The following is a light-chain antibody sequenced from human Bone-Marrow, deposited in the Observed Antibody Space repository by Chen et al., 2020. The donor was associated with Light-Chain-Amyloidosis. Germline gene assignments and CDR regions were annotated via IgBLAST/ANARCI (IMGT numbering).Light chain of an antibody. CDR3: QSYQGSSQGV. CDR2: EDD. Sequence: NFMLTQPHSVSESPGKTVIISCTRSSGSIATNYVQWYQQRPGSSPTTVIYEDDQRPSGVPELFSGSIDRSSTSASLTISGLKPEDEADYDCQSYQGSSQGVFGGGTKLTVL. CDR1: SGSIATNY. V-gene: IGLV6-57*01. J-gene: IGLJ3*02.